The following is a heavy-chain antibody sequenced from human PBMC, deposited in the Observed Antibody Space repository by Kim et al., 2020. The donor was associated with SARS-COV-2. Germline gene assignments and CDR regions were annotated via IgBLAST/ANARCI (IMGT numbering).Heavy chain of an antibody. V-gene: IGHV1-69*13. D-gene: IGHD1-1*01. J-gene: IGHJ5*02. CDR3: ARDLERPYNWFDP. Sequence: SVKVSCKASGGTFSSYAISWVRQAPGQGLEWMGGIIPIFGTANYAQKFQGRVTITADESTSTAYMELSSLRSEDTAVYYCARDLERPYNWFDPWGQGTLVTVSS. CDR1: GGTFSSYA. CDR2: IIPIFGTA.